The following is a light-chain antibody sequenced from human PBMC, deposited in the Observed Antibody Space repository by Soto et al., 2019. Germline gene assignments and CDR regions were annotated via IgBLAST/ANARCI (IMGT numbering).Light chain of an antibody. V-gene: IGKV1-39*01. CDR1: QNSSDY. Sequence: DTQMTQSPSSLSASVGDRVTLTCRASQNSSDYLNWYLQKPGKAPKLLIYAASTLQSGVPSRFRGSGSGTDFSLTISSLPEDFATYYCQQTYTSPYTFGQGTKLEIK. CDR3: QQTYTSPYT. CDR2: AAS. J-gene: IGKJ2*01.